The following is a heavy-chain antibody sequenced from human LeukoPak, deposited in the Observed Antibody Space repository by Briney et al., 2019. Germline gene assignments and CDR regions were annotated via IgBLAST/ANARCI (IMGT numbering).Heavy chain of an antibody. Sequence: GGSLRLSCAASGFXVTNNYMSWVRQAPGKGLEWVSVIYSAGTTYYADSVKGRFTISRQNPENTLFLQMNSLRPEDTAVYYCARVLGYDSSGYYRGYFDYWGQGTLVTVSS. CDR2: IYSAGTT. J-gene: IGHJ4*02. V-gene: IGHV3-53*04. CDR1: GFXVTNNY. D-gene: IGHD3-22*01. CDR3: ARVLGYDSSGYYRGYFDY.